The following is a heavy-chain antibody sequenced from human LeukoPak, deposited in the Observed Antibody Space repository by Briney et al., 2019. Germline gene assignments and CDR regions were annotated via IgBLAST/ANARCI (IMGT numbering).Heavy chain of an antibody. V-gene: IGHV3-21*01. Sequence: GGSLRLSCAASGFTFSSYSMNWVRQAPGKGLEWVSSISSSSSYIYYADSVKGRFTISRDNAKNSLNLQMNSLRAEDTAVYYCARDLANYYDSSGSGDYWGQGTLVTVSS. CDR2: ISSSSSYI. J-gene: IGHJ4*02. CDR1: GFTFSSYS. CDR3: ARDLANYYDSSGSGDY. D-gene: IGHD3-22*01.